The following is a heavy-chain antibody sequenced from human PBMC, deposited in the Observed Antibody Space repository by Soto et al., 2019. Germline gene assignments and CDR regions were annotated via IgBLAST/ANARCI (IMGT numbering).Heavy chain of an antibody. CDR1: GFTFSPYS. Sequence: DVQLVESGGGLVKPGESLRLSCAASGFTFSPYSMNWVRQAPGQGLGWVSSISCSSSYIYYADSVKGRFTISRDNAKNSLYLQMNSLRAEDTAVYYCARVVDYCDPYYYYGMDVWGQGTTVTVSS. J-gene: IGHJ6*02. CDR2: ISCSSSYI. V-gene: IGHV3-21*01. CDR3: ARVVDYCDPYYYYGMDV. D-gene: IGHD3-22*01.